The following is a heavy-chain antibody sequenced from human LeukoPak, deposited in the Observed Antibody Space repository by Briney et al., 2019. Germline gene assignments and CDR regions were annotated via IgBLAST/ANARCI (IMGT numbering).Heavy chain of an antibody. Sequence: SSETLSLTCAVYGGSFSGYYWSWIRQPPGKGLEWIGEINHSGSTNYNPSLKSRVTMSVDTSKNQFSLKLSSVTAADTAVYYCAYLGLPTPYWGQGTLVTVSS. D-gene: IGHD4-11*01. CDR3: AYLGLPTPY. CDR1: GGSFSGYY. CDR2: INHSGST. J-gene: IGHJ4*02. V-gene: IGHV4-34*01.